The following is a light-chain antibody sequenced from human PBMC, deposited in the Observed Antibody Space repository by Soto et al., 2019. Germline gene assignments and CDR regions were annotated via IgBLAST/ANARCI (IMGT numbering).Light chain of an antibody. CDR2: EVS. J-gene: IGLJ1*01. CDR3: SSYARSNNYV. V-gene: IGLV2-8*01. CDR1: SSDVGGYNY. Sequence: QSALTQPPSASGSPGQSVTISCTGTSSDVGGYNYVSWYQQHPGKAPKLMIYEVSKRPSGVPDRFSGSKFGNTASLTVSGLQTEDEADYYCSSYARSNNYVFGIGTKLTVL.